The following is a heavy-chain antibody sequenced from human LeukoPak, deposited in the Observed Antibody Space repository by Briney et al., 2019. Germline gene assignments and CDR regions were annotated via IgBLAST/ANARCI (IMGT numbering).Heavy chain of an antibody. CDR1: GGSISSSNW. V-gene: IGHV4-4*02. CDR2: IYHSGST. D-gene: IGHD4-17*01. CDR3: ASIATVTTTGWLLNWFDP. J-gene: IGHJ5*02. Sequence: SETLSLTCAVSGGSISSSNWWSWVRQPPGKGLEWIGEIYHSGSTNYNPSLKSRVTISVDKSKNQFSLKLSSVTAADTAVYYCASIATVTTTGWLLNWFDPWGQGTLVTVSS.